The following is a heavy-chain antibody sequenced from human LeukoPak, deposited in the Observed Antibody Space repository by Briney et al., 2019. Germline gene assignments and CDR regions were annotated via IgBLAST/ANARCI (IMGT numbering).Heavy chain of an antibody. D-gene: IGHD2-15*01. J-gene: IGHJ2*01. CDR1: GYSISSGYY. CDR3: ARGVAVRYWYFDL. CDR2: IYHSGST. V-gene: IGHV4-38-2*02. Sequence: SETLSLTCTVSGYSISSGYYWGWIRQPPGKGLEWIGSIYHSGSTYYNPSLKSRVTISVDTSKNQFSLKLSSVTAADTAVYYCARGVAVRYWYFDLWGRGTLVTVSS.